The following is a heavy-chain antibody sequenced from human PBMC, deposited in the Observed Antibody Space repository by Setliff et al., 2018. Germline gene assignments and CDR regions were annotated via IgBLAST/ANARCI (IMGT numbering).Heavy chain of an antibody. Sequence: ASVKVSCKASGGTPSGYAFSWVRQAPGQGLEWVGGITPIFETAHYAQKFQDRVTITADKSTSTVYMELNSLISEDTAVYWCARDSVTLGQLERRGGFRYYDMDVWGQGTTVTVSS. CDR3: ARDSVTLGQLERRGGFRYYDMDV. CDR1: GGTPSGYA. CDR2: ITPIFETA. V-gene: IGHV1-69*06. J-gene: IGHJ6*02. D-gene: IGHD1-1*01.